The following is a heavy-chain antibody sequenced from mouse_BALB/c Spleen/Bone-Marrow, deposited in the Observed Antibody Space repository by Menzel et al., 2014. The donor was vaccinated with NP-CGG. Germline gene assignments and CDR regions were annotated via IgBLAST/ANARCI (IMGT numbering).Heavy chain of an antibody. V-gene: IGHV3-1*02. J-gene: IGHJ3*01. CDR1: GYSITSFYS. CDR2: INYSGST. Sequence: VQLQQSGPDLVKPSQSLSLTCTVTGYSITSFYSWHWIRQFPGNKLEWMGYINYSGSTNYNPSLKSRISITQDTSKNQFFLQLNSVTTEDTATYYCARSDYYDWAYWGQGTLVTVSA. D-gene: IGHD2-4*01. CDR3: ARSDYYDWAY.